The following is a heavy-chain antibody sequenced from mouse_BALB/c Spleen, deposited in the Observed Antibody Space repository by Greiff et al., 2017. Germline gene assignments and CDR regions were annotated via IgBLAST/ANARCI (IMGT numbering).Heavy chain of an antibody. Sequence: EVKVIESGGGLVQPGGSRKLSCAASGFTFSSFGMHWVRQAPEKGLEWVAYISSGSSTIYYADTVKGRFTISRDNPKNTLFLQMTSLRSEDTAMYYCAREDGYPYYAMDYWGQGTSVTVSS. V-gene: IGHV5-17*02. J-gene: IGHJ4*01. CDR3: AREDGYPYYAMDY. D-gene: IGHD2-3*01. CDR1: GFTFSSFG. CDR2: ISSGSSTI.